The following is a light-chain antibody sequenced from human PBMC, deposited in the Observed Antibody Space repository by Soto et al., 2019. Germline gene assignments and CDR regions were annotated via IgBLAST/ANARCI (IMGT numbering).Light chain of an antibody. CDR2: GAS. Sequence: EIVMTQSPANLSVSPGDRATFSCRASQSISNNLAWYKQKPGQAPRLLIYGASTRAIGIPASFSGSGSGTEFTLSIRSRKSEDFSVYYCQQSNAWPNTLGQGTKVDIK. CDR3: QQSNAWPNT. CDR1: QSISNN. V-gene: IGKV3-15*01. J-gene: IGKJ1*01.